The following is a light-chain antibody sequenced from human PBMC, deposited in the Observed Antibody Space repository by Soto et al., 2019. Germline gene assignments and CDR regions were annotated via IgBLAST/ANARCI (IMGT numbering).Light chain of an antibody. J-gene: IGLJ2*01. Sequence: QPVLTQPPSASGTPGQRVTISCSGSSSNIGSNTVNWYQQLPGTAPKLLIYSHNQRPSGVPDRFSGSRSGTSASLAISGLQSEDEADYYCAAWDDSLNGRVFGGGTKVTVL. V-gene: IGLV1-44*01. CDR1: SSNIGSNT. CDR3: AAWDDSLNGRV. CDR2: SHN.